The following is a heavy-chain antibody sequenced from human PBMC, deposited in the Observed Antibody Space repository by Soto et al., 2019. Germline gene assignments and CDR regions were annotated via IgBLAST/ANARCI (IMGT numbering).Heavy chain of an antibody. J-gene: IGHJ5*02. V-gene: IGHV1-8*01. D-gene: IGHD3-3*01. Sequence: QVQLVQSGAEVKKPGASVKVSCKASGYTFTSYDINWVRQATGQGLEWMGWMNPNSGNTGYAQRFQGRVTMTRDTSISTAYMELSSLTSEDTAVYYSARMHHYDSVENWFDPWGQGTLVTVSS. CDR3: ARMHHYDSVENWFDP. CDR1: GYTFTSYD. CDR2: MNPNSGNT.